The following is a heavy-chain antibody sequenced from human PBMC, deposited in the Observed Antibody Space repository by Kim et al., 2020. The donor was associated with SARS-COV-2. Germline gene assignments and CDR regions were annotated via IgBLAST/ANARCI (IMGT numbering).Heavy chain of an antibody. V-gene: IGHV3-23*01. J-gene: IGHJ4*02. Sequence: TYYADSVKGRFTIYRDNSKNTLYLQMNSLRAEDTAVYYCASPPGHYFDYWGQGTLVTVSS. CDR2: T. CDR3: ASPPGHYFDY.